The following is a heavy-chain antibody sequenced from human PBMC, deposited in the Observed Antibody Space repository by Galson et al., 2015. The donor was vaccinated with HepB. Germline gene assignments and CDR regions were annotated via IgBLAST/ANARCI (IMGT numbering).Heavy chain of an antibody. CDR2: ISNDGSNK. J-gene: IGHJ3*02. D-gene: IGHD1-26*01. V-gene: IGHV3-30-3*01. CDR1: GFTFSNYA. CDR3: ARDSRWEQLCRLCPFDI. Sequence: SLRLSCAASGFTFSNYAMHWVRQAPGKGLEWVAVISNDGSNKYYADSVKGRFTISRDNSKNTLYLQINTLRPEDTAVYYCARDSRWEQLCRLCPFDIWGQGTMVSVSS.